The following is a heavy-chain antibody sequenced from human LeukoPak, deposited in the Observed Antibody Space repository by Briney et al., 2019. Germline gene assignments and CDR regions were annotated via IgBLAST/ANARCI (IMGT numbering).Heavy chain of an antibody. CDR2: LSPSGASI. CDR1: GFTFSSYA. J-gene: IGHJ4*02. CDR3: AAGPYGGNTPFDY. V-gene: IGHV3-23*01. D-gene: IGHD4-23*01. Sequence: PGGSLRLSRAASGFTFSSYAMSWVRQAPGRGLEWVSSLSPSGASIYYADSVKGRFTISRDNSKNTLYLQMNNLRAEDTALYYCAAGPYGGNTPFDYWGPGTLVTISS.